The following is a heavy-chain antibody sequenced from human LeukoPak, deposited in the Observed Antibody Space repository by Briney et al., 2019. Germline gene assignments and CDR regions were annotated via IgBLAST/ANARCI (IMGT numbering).Heavy chain of an antibody. CDR2: ISSSSSYI. V-gene: IGHV3-21*01. Sequence: GGSLRLSCAAPGFTFSSYSMNWVRQAPGKGLEWVSSISSSSSYIYYADSVKGRFTISRDNAKNSLYLQMNSLRAEDTAVYYCARDSAVVVVPANEAWFDPWGQGTLVTVSS. J-gene: IGHJ5*02. D-gene: IGHD2-2*01. CDR1: GFTFSSYS. CDR3: ARDSAVVVVPANEAWFDP.